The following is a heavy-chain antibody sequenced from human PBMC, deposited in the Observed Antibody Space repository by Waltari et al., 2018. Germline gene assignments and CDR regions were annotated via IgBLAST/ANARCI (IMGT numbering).Heavy chain of an antibody. CDR2: ITSSSTSI. CDR3: ATYIQRGPDF. Sequence: EVQLVESGGGLVQPGGSLRLSCPASGFTFSSSSMNWVRQAPGKGLEWVSHITSSSTSILYADSVEGRFTISRDNAKKSLYLQMDSLRADDTAVYFCATYIQRGPDFWGQGTLVTVSS. V-gene: IGHV3-48*04. J-gene: IGHJ4*02. D-gene: IGHD3-10*01. CDR1: GFTFSSSS.